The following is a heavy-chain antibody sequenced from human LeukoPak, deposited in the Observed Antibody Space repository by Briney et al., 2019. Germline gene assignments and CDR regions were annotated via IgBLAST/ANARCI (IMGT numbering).Heavy chain of an antibody. CDR1: GFTFSSYS. CDR2: ISSSSSYI. CDR3: ARASPVHQRGYSGYDHYYYYGMDV. V-gene: IGHV3-21*01. D-gene: IGHD5-12*01. J-gene: IGHJ6*02. Sequence: GGSLRLSCAASGFTFSSYSMNWVRQAPGKGLEWVSSISSSSSYIYYADSVKGRFTISRDNAKNSLYLQMNSLRAEDTAVYYCARASPVHQRGYSGYDHYYYYGMDVWGQGTTVTVSS.